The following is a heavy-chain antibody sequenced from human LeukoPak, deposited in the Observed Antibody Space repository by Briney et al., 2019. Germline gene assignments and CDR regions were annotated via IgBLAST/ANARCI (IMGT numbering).Heavy chain of an antibody. V-gene: IGHV1-18*01. CDR1: VYTFNNYD. Sequence: ASVKVSCTASVYTFNNYDITWVRQAPGQGLEWMGWINTYSGNTDYAQILQGRVTMTTVTSTSTAYMELRSLRSDDTAVYYCATTGHYYGSGSRVAGFDPWGQGTLVTVSS. CDR2: INTYSGNT. CDR3: ATTGHYYGSGSRVAGFDP. J-gene: IGHJ5*02. D-gene: IGHD3-10*01.